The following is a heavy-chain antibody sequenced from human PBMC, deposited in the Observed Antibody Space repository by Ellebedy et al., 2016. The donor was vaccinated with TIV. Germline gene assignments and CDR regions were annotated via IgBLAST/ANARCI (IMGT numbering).Heavy chain of an antibody. Sequence: AASVKVSCKSSGYTFISDLIHWVRHAPGQGLEWMGAVNTSNGVTGYAQKFQGRVTMTRDTSASTVYLKLSSLRSEDTAVYYCAREGGVYFFDYWGQGTLVTVSS. V-gene: IGHV1-46*01. J-gene: IGHJ4*02. CDR2: VNTSNGVT. CDR3: AREGGVYFFDY. CDR1: GYTFISDL. D-gene: IGHD2-8*02.